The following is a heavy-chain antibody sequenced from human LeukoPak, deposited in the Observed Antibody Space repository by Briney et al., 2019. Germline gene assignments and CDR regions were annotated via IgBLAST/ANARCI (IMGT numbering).Heavy chain of an antibody. D-gene: IGHD5-24*01. V-gene: IGHV3-7*05. Sequence: GGSLRLSCAASGFTFSNYWMIWVRQAPGKGLERVGNIKQDGSEKRYADSVRGRFSISRDNAQTSLYLQMNSLRAEDTAVYYCARASDPWLQLTWGQGTLVTVSS. CDR1: GFTFSNYW. CDR2: IKQDGSEK. J-gene: IGHJ5*02. CDR3: ARASDPWLQLT.